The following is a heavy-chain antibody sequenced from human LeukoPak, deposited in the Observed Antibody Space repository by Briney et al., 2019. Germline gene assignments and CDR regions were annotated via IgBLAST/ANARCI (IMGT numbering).Heavy chain of an antibody. CDR2: ISTSSSYI. J-gene: IGHJ4*02. CDR3: ARVGLDRRGYSGYESFDY. D-gene: IGHD5-12*01. CDR1: GFTFSGST. Sequence: GGSLRLSCAASGFTFSGSTMNWVRQAPGKGLEWVSFISTSSSYIYYADSVRGRFTISRDNAKNSLYLQINSLRAEDTAVYYCARVGLDRRGYSGYESFDYWGQGTLVTVSS. V-gene: IGHV3-21*01.